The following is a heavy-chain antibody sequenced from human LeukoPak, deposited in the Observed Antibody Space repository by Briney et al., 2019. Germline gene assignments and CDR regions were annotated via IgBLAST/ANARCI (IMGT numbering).Heavy chain of an antibody. CDR2: INPSGGST. CDR3: ARDFGDRPSFFFDY. Sequence: ASVKVSCKASGGTFSSYAISWVRQAPGQGLEWMGIINPSGGSTSYAQKFQGRVTMTRDTSTSTVYMELSSLRSEDTAVYYCARDFGDRPSFFFDYWGQGTLVTVSS. D-gene: IGHD2-21*02. V-gene: IGHV1-46*01. CDR1: GGTFSSYA. J-gene: IGHJ4*02.